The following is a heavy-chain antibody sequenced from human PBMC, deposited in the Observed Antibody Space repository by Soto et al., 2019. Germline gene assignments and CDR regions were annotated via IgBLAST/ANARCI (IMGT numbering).Heavy chain of an antibody. J-gene: IGHJ4*02. CDR2: IYYSGST. CDR1: GGSISSGDYY. D-gene: IGHD4-17*01. V-gene: IGHV4-30-4*01. CDR3: ARSEATVLDY. Sequence: SETLSLTCTVSGGSISSGDYYWSWIRQSPGKGLEWIGYIYYSGSTYYNPSLKSRVTISVDTSKNQFSLKLSSVTAADTAVYYCARSEATVLDYWGQGTLVTVSS.